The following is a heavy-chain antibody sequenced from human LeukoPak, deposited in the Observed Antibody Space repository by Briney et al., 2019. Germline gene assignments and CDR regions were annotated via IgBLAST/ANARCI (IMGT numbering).Heavy chain of an antibody. D-gene: IGHD3-10*01. CDR3: TTDSGTPDAFDI. CDR2: IKSKTDGGTT. CDR1: GFTFSNAW. J-gene: IGHJ3*02. Sequence: GGSLRLSCAASGFTFSNAWMSWVRQAPGKGLEWVGRIKSKTDGGTTDYAAPVKGRFTISRDDSKNTQYLQMNSPKTEDTAVYYCTTDSGTPDAFDIWGQGTMVTVSS. V-gene: IGHV3-15*01.